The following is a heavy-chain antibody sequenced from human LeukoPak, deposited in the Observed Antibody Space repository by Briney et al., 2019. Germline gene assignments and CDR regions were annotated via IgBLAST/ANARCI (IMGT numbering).Heavy chain of an antibody. V-gene: IGHV4-4*02. CDR2: IYHSGST. CDR3: ARESEYCSSTSCYNGMDV. CDR1: GGSISSSNW. D-gene: IGHD2-2*01. Sequence: SGTLSLTCAVSGGSISSSNWWSWVRPPPGKGLEWIGEIYHSGSTNYNPSLKSRVTLSVDKSKNQFSLKLSSVTAADTAVYYCARESEYCSSTSCYNGMDVWGQGTTVTVSS. J-gene: IGHJ6*02.